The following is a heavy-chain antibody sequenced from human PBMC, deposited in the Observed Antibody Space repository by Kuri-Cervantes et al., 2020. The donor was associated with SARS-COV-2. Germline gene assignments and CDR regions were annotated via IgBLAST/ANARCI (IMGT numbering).Heavy chain of an antibody. D-gene: IGHD5-12*01. Sequence: LRLSCTVSGGSISSGSYYWSWIRQPAGKGLEWIGRIYTSGSTNYNPSLKSRVTISVDTSKNQFSLKLSSVTAADTAVYYCARQLRLYSMDVWGKGTTVTVSS. CDR3: ARQLRLYSMDV. J-gene: IGHJ6*03. V-gene: IGHV4-61*02. CDR2: IYTSGST. CDR1: GGSISSGSYY.